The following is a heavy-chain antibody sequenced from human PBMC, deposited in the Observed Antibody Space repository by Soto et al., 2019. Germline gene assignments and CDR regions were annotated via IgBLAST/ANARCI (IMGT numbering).Heavy chain of an antibody. Sequence: SVKVSCKASGGTFSSYAISWVRQAPGQGLEWMGGIIPIFGTANYAQKLQGRVTMTTDTSTSTAYMELRSLRSDDTAVYYCAKMEVWFGELTSYYYYYGMDVWGQGTTVTVSS. CDR2: IIPIFGTA. V-gene: IGHV1-69*05. J-gene: IGHJ6*02. D-gene: IGHD3-10*01. CDR3: AKMEVWFGELTSYYYYYGMDV. CDR1: GGTFSSYA.